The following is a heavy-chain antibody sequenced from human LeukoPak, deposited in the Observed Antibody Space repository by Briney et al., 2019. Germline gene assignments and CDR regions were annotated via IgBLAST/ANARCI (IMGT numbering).Heavy chain of an antibody. J-gene: IGHJ5*02. CDR2: IIPIFGTA. D-gene: IGHD6-6*01. CDR3: ARDHLFEYSSSSRGSGRWFDP. Sequence: GASVKVSCKASGGTLSSYAISWVRQAPGQGLEWMGGIIPIFGTANYAQKFQGRVTITTDESTSTAYMELSSLRFEDTAVYYCARDHLFEYSSSSRGSGRWFDPWGQGTLVTVSS. V-gene: IGHV1-69*05. CDR1: GGTLSSYA.